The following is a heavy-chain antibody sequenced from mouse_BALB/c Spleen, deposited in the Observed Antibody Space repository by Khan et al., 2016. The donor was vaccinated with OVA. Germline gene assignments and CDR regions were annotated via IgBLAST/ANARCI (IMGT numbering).Heavy chain of an antibody. CDR1: GYTFTSYW. CDR2: INPSTGYT. Sequence: VQLQQSGAELAKPGASVKMSCKASGYTFTSYWMHWVKQRPGQGLEWIGYINPSTGYTEYNQKFKDKATLTADKSSSTAYMQLSSLTSEDSAVYYCARYKYGNHYYAMDYWGQGTSVTVSS. V-gene: IGHV1-7*01. D-gene: IGHD2-10*02. J-gene: IGHJ4*01. CDR3: ARYKYGNHYYAMDY.